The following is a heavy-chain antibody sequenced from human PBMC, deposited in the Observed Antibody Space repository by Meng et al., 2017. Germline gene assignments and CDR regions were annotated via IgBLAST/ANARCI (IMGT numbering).Heavy chain of an antibody. D-gene: IGHD2-21*01. CDR1: GFTFSNDA. V-gene: IGHV3-23*01. Sequence: GGSLRLSCAASGFTFSNDAMTWVRQTPGKGLEGVSTITGSGSNTYYADSVKGRFTISRDNSNNTLFLQMSSLRAEDTAVYYCAKKEAADWTFYFDYWGQGTLVTVSS. J-gene: IGHJ4*02. CDR2: ITGSGSNT. CDR3: AKKEAADWTFYFDY.